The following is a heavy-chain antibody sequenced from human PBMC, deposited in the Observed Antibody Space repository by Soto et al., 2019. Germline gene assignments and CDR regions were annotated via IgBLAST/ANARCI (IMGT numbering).Heavy chain of an antibody. D-gene: IGHD6-13*01. J-gene: IGHJ5*02. CDR1: GYSFTNND. CDR3: AKEYSSSWYFWFDP. Sequence: AASVKVSCKASGYSFTNNDVSWVRQATGQGLEWMGWMNPGSGDTGYAQKFQGRFTISRDNSKNTLYLQMNSLRAEDTAVYYCAKEYSSSWYFWFDPWGQGTLVTVSS. V-gene: IGHV1-8*01. CDR2: MNPGSGDT.